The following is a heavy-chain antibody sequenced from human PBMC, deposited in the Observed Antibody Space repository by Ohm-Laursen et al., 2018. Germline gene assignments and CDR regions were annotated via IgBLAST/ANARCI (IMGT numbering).Heavy chain of an antibody. J-gene: IGHJ3*02. CDR2: ISGSGAGT. V-gene: IGHV3-23*01. CDR3: AKAEYCGGDCYPGELPQNAFDI. D-gene: IGHD2-21*02. Sequence: SLRLSCTASGFTFSSSAMSWVRQAPGKGLEWVSTISGSGAGTHLAEYVKGRFTISRDNPMNTLYLQMNSLRAEDTAVYYCAKAEYCGGDCYPGELPQNAFDIWGQGTMVTVSS. CDR1: GFTFSSSA.